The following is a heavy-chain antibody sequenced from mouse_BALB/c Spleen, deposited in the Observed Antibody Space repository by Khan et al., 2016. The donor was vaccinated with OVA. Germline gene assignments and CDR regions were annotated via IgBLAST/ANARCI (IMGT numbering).Heavy chain of an antibody. V-gene: IGHV5-6*01. CDR2: ISTGGHYT. CDR1: GFTFSTYG. J-gene: IGHJ3*01. Sequence: EVELVESGGDLVKPGGSLKLSCAASGFTFSTYGMSWVRQTPDMRLEWVATISTGGHYTYYPDSVKGRFTISRDNAMNTLYLQMSILKSEDTAIYYCARLAYYYNSEGFAYWGQGTLVAVSA. D-gene: IGHD1-1*01. CDR3: ARLAYYYNSEGFAY.